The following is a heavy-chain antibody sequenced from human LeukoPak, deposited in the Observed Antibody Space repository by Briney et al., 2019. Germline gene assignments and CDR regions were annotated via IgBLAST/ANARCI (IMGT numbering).Heavy chain of an antibody. CDR2: IYYNGNT. CDR3: VRGRSNYYGMDV. J-gene: IGHJ6*02. D-gene: IGHD1-26*01. CDR1: DGSINSYY. Sequence: ETLSLTCSVSDGSINSYYWNWIRRPPGKGLEWIGYIYYNGNTNYSPSLKSRVTMSVDTSKNLFSLKVSSVTAADTAVYYCVRGRSNYYGMDVWGQGTTVTVSS. V-gene: IGHV4-59*01.